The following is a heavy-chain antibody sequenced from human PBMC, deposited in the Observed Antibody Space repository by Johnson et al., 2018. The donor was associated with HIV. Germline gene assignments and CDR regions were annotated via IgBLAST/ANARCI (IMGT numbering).Heavy chain of an antibody. Sequence: QVQVVESGGGVVQPGRSLRLSCAASGFTFSSYAMHWVRQAPGKGLEWVAVIWYDGSDKYYADSVKGRFTISRDNSKNTLYLQMNSLRAEDTAVYYCAKDKNYGRDGDAFDIWGQGTMVTVSS. V-gene: IGHV3-33*06. J-gene: IGHJ3*02. D-gene: IGHD3-10*02. CDR2: IWYDGSDK. CDR1: GFTFSSYA. CDR3: AKDKNYGRDGDAFDI.